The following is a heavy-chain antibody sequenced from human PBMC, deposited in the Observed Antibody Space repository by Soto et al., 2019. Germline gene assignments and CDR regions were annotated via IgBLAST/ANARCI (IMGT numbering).Heavy chain of an antibody. Sequence: QVQLQESGPGLVKPSETLSLTCTVSGDFISSHYWSWIRQPPGKGLEWIGYVSDDGKTDSSPSLKRRVTVSLDTSKNQISLSRTSVTAADTAVYYCARPEGIAPAGWYVYVWGRGTLVTVSS. D-gene: IGHD2-15*01. CDR2: VSDDGKT. V-gene: IGHV4-59*08. CDR1: GDFISSHY. CDR3: ARPEGIAPAGWYVYV. J-gene: IGHJ2*01.